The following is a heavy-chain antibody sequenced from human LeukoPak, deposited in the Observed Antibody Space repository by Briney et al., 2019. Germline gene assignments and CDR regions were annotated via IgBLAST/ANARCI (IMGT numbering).Heavy chain of an antibody. CDR2: IKQDGSEK. CDR1: GFSFSDYW. J-gene: IGHJ4*02. V-gene: IGHV3-7*01. CDR3: TRGSGSYDY. Sequence: GGSLRLSCAASGFSFSDYWMSWVRQAPGKGLEWVADIKQDGSEKYYVDSVKGRFTFSRDNAKNLLYLQMNSLRAEDTAVYYCTRGSGSYDYWGQGALVTVSS. D-gene: IGHD1-26*01.